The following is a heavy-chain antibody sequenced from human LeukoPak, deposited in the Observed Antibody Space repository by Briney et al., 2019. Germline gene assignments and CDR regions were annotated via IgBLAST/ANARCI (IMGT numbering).Heavy chain of an antibody. D-gene: IGHD3-22*01. Sequence: ASVKVSCKASGYTFTSYGISWVRQAPGQGLEWMGWISAYNGNTSFAQKLQGRVTITTDTSTSTAYMELGSLTSDDTAVYYCVRGDPHGSGYLTDYWGQGTLVTVSS. J-gene: IGHJ4*02. CDR1: GYTFTSYG. CDR3: VRGDPHGSGYLTDY. CDR2: ISAYNGNT. V-gene: IGHV1-18*01.